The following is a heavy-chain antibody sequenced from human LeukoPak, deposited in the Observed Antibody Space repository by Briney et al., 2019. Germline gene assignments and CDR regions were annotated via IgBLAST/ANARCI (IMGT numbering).Heavy chain of an antibody. CDR1: GYTFTGYY. J-gene: IGHJ4*02. Sequence: GASVKVSCKASGYTFTGYYMHWVRQAPGQGLEWMGWINPNSGGTNYAQEFQGRVTMTRDTSISTAYMELSRLRSDDTAVYHCASHDYYDSIRAFDYWGQGTLVTVSS. D-gene: IGHD3-22*01. CDR3: ASHDYYDSIRAFDY. CDR2: INPNSGGT. V-gene: IGHV1-2*02.